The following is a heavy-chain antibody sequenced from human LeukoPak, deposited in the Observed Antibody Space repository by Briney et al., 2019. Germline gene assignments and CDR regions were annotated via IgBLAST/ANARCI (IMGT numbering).Heavy chain of an antibody. Sequence: SETLSLTCTVSGGSVSSASYYWSWIRQPPGKGLEWIGYVYYTGSTNYNPSLKSRVTISVDTSKNQFSLKLNSVTATDTAVYHCARRATVTTPQRNAFDIWGQGTMVTVSS. J-gene: IGHJ3*02. CDR3: ARRATVTTPQRNAFDI. D-gene: IGHD4-17*01. CDR1: GGSVSSASYY. CDR2: VYYTGST. V-gene: IGHV4-61*01.